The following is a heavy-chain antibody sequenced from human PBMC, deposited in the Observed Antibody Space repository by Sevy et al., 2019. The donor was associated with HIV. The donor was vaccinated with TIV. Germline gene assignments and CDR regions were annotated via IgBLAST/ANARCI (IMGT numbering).Heavy chain of an antibody. V-gene: IGHV3-30*04. CDR3: ARGAAALYFDY. CDR1: GFTFSSYA. J-gene: IGHJ4*02. Sequence: GRSLRLSCAASGFTFSSYAMHWVRQAPGKGLEWVAVISYDGSNKYYADSVKGRFTISRDNSKNTLYLQMNSLRAEDTAVYYCARGAAALYFDYWGQGTLVTVSS. CDR2: ISYDGSNK. D-gene: IGHD6-13*01.